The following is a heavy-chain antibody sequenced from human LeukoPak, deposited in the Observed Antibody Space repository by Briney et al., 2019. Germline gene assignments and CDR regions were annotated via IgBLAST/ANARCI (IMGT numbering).Heavy chain of an antibody. V-gene: IGHV1-2*02. CDR3: ARDWRGIVDTYSNLQKGHYFDY. Sequence: ASVKVSCKASGYSFIDYYVHWVRQAPGQGLEWMGWINPNTGDTIYSRKFQGRVTMTRDTSISTAYMEVSRLRSDDTAVYYCARDWRGIVDTYSNLQKGHYFDYWGQGSLVTVSS. D-gene: IGHD3-16*01. CDR1: GYSFIDYY. J-gene: IGHJ4*02. CDR2: INPNTGDT.